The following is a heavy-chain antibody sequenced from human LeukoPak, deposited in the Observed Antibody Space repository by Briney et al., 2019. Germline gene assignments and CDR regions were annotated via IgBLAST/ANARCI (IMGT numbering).Heavy chain of an antibody. J-gene: IGHJ4*02. CDR3: ARDYEAVAGDYFDY. V-gene: IGHV1-8*01. Sequence: ASVKVSCKASGYTFTSYDINWVRQATGQGLEWMGWMNPNSGNTGYAQKFQGRVTMTRNTSISTAYMELSSLRSEDTAVYYCARDYEAVAGDYFDYWGQGTLVTVSS. CDR2: MNPNSGNT. D-gene: IGHD6-19*01. CDR1: GYTFTSYD.